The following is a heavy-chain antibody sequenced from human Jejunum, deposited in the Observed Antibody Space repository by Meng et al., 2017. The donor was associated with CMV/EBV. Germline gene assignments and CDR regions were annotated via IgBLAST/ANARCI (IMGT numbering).Heavy chain of an antibody. D-gene: IGHD2-8*01. V-gene: IGHV1-46*01. Sequence: YTFTSYYMHWVRQAPGQGLEWMGIINPNGGNTNYAQKFQGRVTMTRDTSTTTVYMELTSLRSEDTAVYYCARDGDYCTNGVCYFDYWGQGTPVTVSS. CDR3: ARDGDYCTNGVCYFDY. CDR1: YTFTSYY. J-gene: IGHJ4*02. CDR2: INPNGGNT.